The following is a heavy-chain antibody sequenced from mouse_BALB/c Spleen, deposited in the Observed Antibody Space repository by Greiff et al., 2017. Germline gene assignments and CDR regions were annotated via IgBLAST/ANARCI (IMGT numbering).Heavy chain of an antibody. J-gene: IGHJ1*01. D-gene: IGHD2-2*01. Sequence: EVQLVESGGGLVQPGGSRKLSCAASGFTFSSFGMHWVRQAPEKGLEWVAYISSGSSTIYYADTVKGRFTISRDNPKNTLFLQMTSLRSEDTAMYYCARVGGGYDEENWYFDVWGAGTTVTVSS. CDR3: ARVGGGYDEENWYFDV. CDR1: GFTFSSFG. V-gene: IGHV5-17*02. CDR2: ISSGSSTI.